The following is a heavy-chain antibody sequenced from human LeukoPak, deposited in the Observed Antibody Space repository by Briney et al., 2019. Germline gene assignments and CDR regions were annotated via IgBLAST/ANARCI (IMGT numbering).Heavy chain of an antibody. CDR2: ISGSGGST. D-gene: IGHD6-19*01. CDR1: EFTFSNYW. J-gene: IGHJ4*02. V-gene: IGHV3-23*01. CDR3: AKDPRYSSGWYMVNYYFDY. Sequence: GGSLRLSCAASEFTFSNYWMTWVRQGPGKGLEWVSAISGSGGSTYYADSVKGRFTISRDNSKNTLYLQMNSLRAEDTAVYYCAKDPRYSSGWYMVNYYFDYWGQGTLVTVSS.